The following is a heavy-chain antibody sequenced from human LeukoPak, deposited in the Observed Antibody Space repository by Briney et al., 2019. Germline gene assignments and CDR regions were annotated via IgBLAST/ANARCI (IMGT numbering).Heavy chain of an antibody. V-gene: IGHV4-39*07. CDR3: ARDVSGYAWFDP. CDR1: GASISSSRDY. Sequence: PSETLSLTCTVSGASISSSRDYWGWIRQPPGKGLEWIGSIYYSGTTYYDPSLKSRVTISIDMSRNQFSLKLNSVTAADTAVYYCARDVSGYAWFDPWGQGTLVTVSS. D-gene: IGHD3-22*01. CDR2: IYYSGTT. J-gene: IGHJ5*02.